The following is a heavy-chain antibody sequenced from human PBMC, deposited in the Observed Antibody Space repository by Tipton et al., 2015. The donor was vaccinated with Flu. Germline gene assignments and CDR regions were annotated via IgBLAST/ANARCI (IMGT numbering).Heavy chain of an antibody. D-gene: IGHD1-26*01. CDR3: AKDGTEGTFIGGATSGNWFDP. J-gene: IGHJ5*02. CDR2: ISWNSGSI. Sequence: SLRLSCAASGFTFDDYAMHWVRQAPGKGLEWVSGISWNSGSIGYADSVKGRFTISRDNAKNSLYLQMNSLKAEDTALYYCAKDGTEGTFIGGATSGNWFDPWGQGTLVTVSS. V-gene: IGHV3-9*01. CDR1: GFTFDDYA.